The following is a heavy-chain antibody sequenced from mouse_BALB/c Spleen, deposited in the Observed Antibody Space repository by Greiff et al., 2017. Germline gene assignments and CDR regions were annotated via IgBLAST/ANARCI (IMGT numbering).Heavy chain of an antibody. CDR1: GYSITSGYY. D-gene: IGHD1-1*01. CDR2: ISYDGSN. V-gene: IGHV3-6*02. Sequence: EVKLQESGPGLVKPSQSLSLTCSVTGYSITSGYYWNWIRQFPGNKLEWMGYISYDGSNNYNPSLKNRISITRDTSKNQFFLKLNSVTTEDTATYYCARGTTVVVDYWGQGTTLTVSS. J-gene: IGHJ2*01. CDR3: ARGTTVVVDY.